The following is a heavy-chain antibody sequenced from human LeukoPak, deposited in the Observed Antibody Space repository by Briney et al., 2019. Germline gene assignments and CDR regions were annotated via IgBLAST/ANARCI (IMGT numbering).Heavy chain of an antibody. Sequence: PEWIGYIYYSGSTNYNPSLKSRVTISVDTSKNQFSLKLSSVTAADTAVYYCARTGLYYFDYWGQGTLVTVSS. J-gene: IGHJ4*02. CDR2: IYYSGST. V-gene: IGHV4-59*01. CDR3: ARTGLYYFDY. D-gene: IGHD6-19*01.